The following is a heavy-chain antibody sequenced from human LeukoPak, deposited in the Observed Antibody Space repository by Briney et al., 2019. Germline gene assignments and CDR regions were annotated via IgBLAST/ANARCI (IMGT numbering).Heavy chain of an antibody. D-gene: IGHD3-22*01. CDR2: IYYRGNT. J-gene: IGHJ4*02. Sequence: PSETLSLTCTVSGGSISSYYWTWIRQPPGKGLEWIGYIYYRGNTKYNPSLKSRVTISVDTSKNQFSLKLSSVTAADTAVYYCARLEDYYDGSGYYYHWGQGTLVTVSS. CDR3: ARLEDYYDGSGYYYH. V-gene: IGHV4-59*08. CDR1: GGSISSYY.